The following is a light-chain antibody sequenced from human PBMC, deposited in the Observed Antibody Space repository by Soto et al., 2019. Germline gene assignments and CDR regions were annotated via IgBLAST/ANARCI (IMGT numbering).Light chain of an antibody. J-gene: IGKJ5*01. Sequence: EIVMTQSPATLSVSPGERATLSCRASQSVSSRLAWYQQKPGQAPRVLIYGASTRATGIPARFSGSGSGTEFTLTISSLQPEDFAVYYCQQYSNWPLITFGQGTRLEIK. V-gene: IGKV3-15*01. CDR1: QSVSSR. CDR3: QQYSNWPLIT. CDR2: GAS.